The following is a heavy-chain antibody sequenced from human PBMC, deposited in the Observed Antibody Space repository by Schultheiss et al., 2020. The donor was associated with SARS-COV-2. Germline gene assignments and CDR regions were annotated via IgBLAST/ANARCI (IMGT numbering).Heavy chain of an antibody. CDR2: ISAYNGNT. CDR3: ARVEFTVTTHNWFDP. J-gene: IGHJ5*02. V-gene: IGHV1-18*01. CDR1: GYTFSSYA. Sequence: ASVKVSCKASGYTFSSYAISWVRQAPGQGLEWMGGISAYNGNTNYAQKLQGRVTMTTDTSTSTAYMELRSLRSDDTAVYYCARVEFTVTTHNWFDPWGQGTLVTVSS. D-gene: IGHD4-17*01.